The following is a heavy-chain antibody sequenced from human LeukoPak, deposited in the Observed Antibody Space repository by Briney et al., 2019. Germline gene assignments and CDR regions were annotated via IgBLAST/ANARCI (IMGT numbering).Heavy chain of an antibody. J-gene: IGHJ3*02. CDR3: ARDGYQLLLDAFDI. CDR2: ISAYNGNT. CDR1: GYTFTSYG. Sequence: ASVKVSCKASGYTFTSYGISWVRQAPGQRLEWMGWISAYNGNTNYAQKLQGRVTMTTDTSTSTAYMELRSLRSDGTAVYYCARDGYQLLLDAFDIWGQGTMVTVSS. D-gene: IGHD2-2*01. V-gene: IGHV1-18*04.